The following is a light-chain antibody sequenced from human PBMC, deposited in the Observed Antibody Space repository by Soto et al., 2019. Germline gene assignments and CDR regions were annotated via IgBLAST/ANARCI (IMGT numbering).Light chain of an antibody. V-gene: IGLV2-14*01. CDR1: SSDVGGYDY. CDR3: SSYTSSSTEV. J-gene: IGLJ1*01. Sequence: QSVLTQPASVSGSPGQSITISCTGTSSDVGGYDYVSWYQHHPGKAPKLTIYEVSNRPSGVSNRFSGSKSGNTASLTIYGPQAEDEAEYYCSSYTSSSTEVFGTGTKLTVL. CDR2: EVS.